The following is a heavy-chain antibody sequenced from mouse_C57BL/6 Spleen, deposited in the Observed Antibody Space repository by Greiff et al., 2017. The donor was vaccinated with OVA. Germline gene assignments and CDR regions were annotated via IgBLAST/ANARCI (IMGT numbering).Heavy chain of an antibody. Sequence: QVQLKESGAELARPGASVKLSCKASGYTFTSYGISWVKQRTGQGLEWIGEIYPRSGNTYYNEKFKGKATLTADKSSSTAYMELRSLTSEDSAVYFCARSFTTVVANGYFDVWGTGTTVTVSS. J-gene: IGHJ1*03. D-gene: IGHD1-1*01. V-gene: IGHV1-81*01. CDR1: GYTFTSYG. CDR3: ARSFTTVVANGYFDV. CDR2: IYPRSGNT.